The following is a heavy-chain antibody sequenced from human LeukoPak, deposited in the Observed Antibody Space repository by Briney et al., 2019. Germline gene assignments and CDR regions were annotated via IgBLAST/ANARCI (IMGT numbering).Heavy chain of an antibody. V-gene: IGHV1-8*01. Sequence: SVKVSCKASGYTFTSYDINWVRRATGQGLEWMGWMNPNSGNTGYAQKFQGRVTMTRNTSISTAYMELSSLRSEDTAVYYCARVGDRYRSGGSCYRGYGMDVWGQGTTVTVSS. J-gene: IGHJ6*02. CDR1: GYTFTSYD. CDR3: ARVGDRYRSGGSCYRGYGMDV. D-gene: IGHD2-15*01. CDR2: MNPNSGNT.